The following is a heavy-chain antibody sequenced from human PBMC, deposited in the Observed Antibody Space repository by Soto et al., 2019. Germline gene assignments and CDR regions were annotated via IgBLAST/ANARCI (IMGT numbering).Heavy chain of an antibody. J-gene: IGHJ4*02. V-gene: IGHV2-5*02. CDR3: AHAGVISTFDY. CDR2: LYWDDDE. CDR1: GFSLTTSGAG. Sequence: SGPTLVNPTQTLTLTCTFSGFSLTTSGAGVGWIRQPPGKALEWLALLYWDDDERYSPSLKSRLTITKDTSKKQVVLTMINVDPVDSATYYCAHAGVISTFDYWGPGTLVTVSS. D-gene: IGHD3-3*01.